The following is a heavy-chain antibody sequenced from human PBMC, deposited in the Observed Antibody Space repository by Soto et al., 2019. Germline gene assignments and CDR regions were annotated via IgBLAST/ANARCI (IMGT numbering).Heavy chain of an antibody. CDR2: IKQDGSER. Sequence: EVQLVESGGTLVQHGESLRLSCAASGFTISSYWMSWVRQAPGKGLEWVANIKQDGSERYYMGSVNGRFTISRYNAKTALELQMSSLTVEDTAVYYCARWDNGYDFGGQGTLVTISS. D-gene: IGHD5-12*01. CDR3: ARWDNGYDF. J-gene: IGHJ4*02. V-gene: IGHV3-7*01. CDR1: GFTISSYW.